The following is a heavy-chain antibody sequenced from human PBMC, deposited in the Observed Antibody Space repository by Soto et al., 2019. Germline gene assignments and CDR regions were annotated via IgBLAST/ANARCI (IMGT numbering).Heavy chain of an antibody. CDR1: GFTFSSYG. Sequence: PGGSLRLSCAASGFTFSSYGMHWVRQAPGKGLEWVAVISYDGSNKYYADSVKGRFTISRDNAKNTLYLQMNSLRAEDTAVYYCAKELEDNWNAHQQAYGMDVWGQGTTVTVPS. CDR3: AKELEDNWNAHQQAYGMDV. D-gene: IGHD1-20*01. CDR2: ISYDGSNK. V-gene: IGHV3-30*18. J-gene: IGHJ6*02.